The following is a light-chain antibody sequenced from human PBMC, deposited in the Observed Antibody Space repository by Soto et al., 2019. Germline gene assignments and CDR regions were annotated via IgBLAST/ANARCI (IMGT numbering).Light chain of an antibody. CDR3: RHSYSTQWT. V-gene: IGKV1-39*01. CDR2: AAS. J-gene: IGKJ1*01. Sequence: DIQMTQSPSSLSASVGDRVTITCRASQSISSYLNWYQQKPGKDPKLLIYAASSLQSGVPSRFSGSGSGTDFTFTFSNLQPEDFATYYCRHSYSTQWTFGLWIKVDIK. CDR1: QSISSY.